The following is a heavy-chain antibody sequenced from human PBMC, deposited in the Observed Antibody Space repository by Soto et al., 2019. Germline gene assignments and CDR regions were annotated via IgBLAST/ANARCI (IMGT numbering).Heavy chain of an antibody. CDR1: GFTFNSYS. CDR2: ISSSGGNE. D-gene: IGHD6-13*01. Sequence: HPGGSLRLSCAASGFTFNSYSMHWVRQAPGKGLEWLAVISSSGGNEYYADSVKGQFTISRDNSKNTLYLQMNGLGFEDTALYYCVRDALPAVGDFRFDPWGQGT. V-gene: IGHV3-30-3*01. J-gene: IGHJ5*02. CDR3: VRDALPAVGDFRFDP.